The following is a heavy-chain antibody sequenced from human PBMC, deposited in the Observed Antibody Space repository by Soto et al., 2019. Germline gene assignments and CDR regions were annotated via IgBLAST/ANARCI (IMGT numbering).Heavy chain of an antibody. D-gene: IGHD3-10*01. CDR1: GYTFTSYA. V-gene: IGHV1-3*01. CDR3: ARDTAPVLLWFGELAPKGAFDY. Sequence: GASVKVSCKASGYTFTSYAMHWVRQAPGQRLEWMGWINAGNGNTKYSQKFQGRVTITRDTSASTAYMELSSLRSEDTAVYYCARDTAPVLLWFGELAPKGAFDYWGLGTLVTVSS. J-gene: IGHJ4*02. CDR2: INAGNGNT.